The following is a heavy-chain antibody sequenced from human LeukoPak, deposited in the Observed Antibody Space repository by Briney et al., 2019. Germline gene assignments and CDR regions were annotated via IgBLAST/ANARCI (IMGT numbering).Heavy chain of an antibody. CDR3: ARAGLVPGRAFDI. Sequence: PGGSLRLSCAASGFTFSSYWMRWVRPAPGKGLEWVANIKQDGSEKYVDSVKGRFTISRDNAKNSLYLQMSSLRAEDTAVYFCARAGLVPGRAFDIWGQGTMVTVSS. V-gene: IGHV3-7*04. CDR2: IKQDGSEK. CDR1: GFTFSSYW. J-gene: IGHJ3*02. D-gene: IGHD1-14*01.